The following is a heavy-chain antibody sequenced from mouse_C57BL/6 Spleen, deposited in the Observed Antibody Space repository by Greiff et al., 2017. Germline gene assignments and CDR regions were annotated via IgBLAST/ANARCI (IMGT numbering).Heavy chain of an antibody. J-gene: IGHJ1*03. V-gene: IGHV14-4*01. CDR3: TKYCYGSSWYFGG. CDR2: IDPENGDT. Sequence: VQLQQSGAELVRPGASVKLSCTASGFNIKDDCMHWVKQRPEQGLEWIGWIDPENGDTEYASKFQGKATITADTSSNTAYLQLSSLTSEDTAVYYCTKYCYGSSWYFGGWGTATTVTVAS. CDR1: GFNIKDDC. D-gene: IGHD1-1*01.